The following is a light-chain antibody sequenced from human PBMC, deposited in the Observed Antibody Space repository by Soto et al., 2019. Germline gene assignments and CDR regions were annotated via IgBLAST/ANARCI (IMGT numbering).Light chain of an antibody. V-gene: IGKV3-15*01. CDR2: GAS. J-gene: IGKJ1*01. Sequence: VMKQSPATLSVSPGERATLSYRASQSVSSNLAWYQQKPGQAPRLLIYGASTRATGIPARFSGSGSGTEFTLTISSLQSEDFAVYYCQQYNNWPRGTFGQGTKVDNK. CDR1: QSVSSN. CDR3: QQYNNWPRGT.